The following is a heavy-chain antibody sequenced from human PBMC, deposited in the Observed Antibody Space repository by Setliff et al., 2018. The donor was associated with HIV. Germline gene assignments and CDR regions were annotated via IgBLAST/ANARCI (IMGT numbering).Heavy chain of an antibody. D-gene: IGHD6-19*01. J-gene: IGHJ4*02. CDR3: ARDKAWGQGYSSGCLDY. V-gene: IGHV4-30-2*06. CDR1: GGSIRSGGYS. Sequence: SETMSLTCAVSGGSIRSGGYSWSWFRQSPEKRLEWIARLWHTGTTYYNPSRVNRVTISVDTSKNQFSLKLSSVTAADTAVYYCARDKAWGQGYSSGCLDYWGQGTLVTVSS. CDR2: LWHTGTT.